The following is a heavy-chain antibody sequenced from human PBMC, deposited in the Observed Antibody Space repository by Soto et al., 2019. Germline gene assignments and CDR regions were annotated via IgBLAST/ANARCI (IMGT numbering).Heavy chain of an antibody. CDR3: AKDPTTVTTFSWFDP. CDR2: ISGSGGST. Sequence: EVQLLESGGGLVQPGGSLRLSCAASGFTFSSYAMSWVRQAPGKGLEWVSAISGSGGSTYYADSVKGRFTISRDNSKNTLYLQMNSLIAEDTAIYYCAKDPTTVTTFSWFDPWGQGTLVTVSS. V-gene: IGHV3-23*01. J-gene: IGHJ5*02. CDR1: GFTFSSYA. D-gene: IGHD4-17*01.